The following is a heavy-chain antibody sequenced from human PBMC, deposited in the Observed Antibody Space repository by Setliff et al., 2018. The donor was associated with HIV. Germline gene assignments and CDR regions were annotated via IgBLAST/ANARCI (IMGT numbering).Heavy chain of an antibody. CDR2: TYYRSKWYT. J-gene: IGHJ4*02. V-gene: IGHV6-1*01. CDR1: GDSVSSDSAA. D-gene: IGHD5-18*01. CDR3: ARGGITAYYFDH. Sequence: PSQTLSLPCAISGDSVSSDSAAWNWIRQSPSRGLEWLARTYYRSKWYTDYAVSVKSRITINPDTSRNQSSLQLSSVIPDDSAVYFCARGGITAYYFDHWAQGTLVTVSS.